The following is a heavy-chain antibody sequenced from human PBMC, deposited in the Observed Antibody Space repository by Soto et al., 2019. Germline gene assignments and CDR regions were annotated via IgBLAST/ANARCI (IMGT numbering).Heavy chain of an antibody. CDR3: ARDRPGDILTGYYPYNWFDP. CDR1: GGSISSYY. Sequence: SETLSLTCTVSGGSISSYYGSWIRQPPGKGLEWIGYIYYSGSTNYNPSLKSRVTISVDTSKNQFSLKLSSVTAADTAVYYCARDRPGDILTGYYPYNWFDPWGQGTLVTVSS. CDR2: IYYSGST. D-gene: IGHD3-9*01. V-gene: IGHV4-59*01. J-gene: IGHJ5*02.